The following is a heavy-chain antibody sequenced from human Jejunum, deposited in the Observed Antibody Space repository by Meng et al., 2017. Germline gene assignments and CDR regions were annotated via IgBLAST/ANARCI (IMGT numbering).Heavy chain of an antibody. J-gene: IGHJ6*02. Sequence: GGSLRLSCAASGFTFSSYAMSWVRQSPGKGLEWVSGISGSGVSTYYADSVKGRFTISRDNSKNTLYLQMNSLRAEDAAIYYCAKSSQQLRLGYYYGMDVWGQGTTVTVSS. CDR1: GFTFSSYA. CDR2: ISGSGVST. V-gene: IGHV3-23*01. D-gene: IGHD6-13*01. CDR3: AKSSQQLRLGYYYGMDV.